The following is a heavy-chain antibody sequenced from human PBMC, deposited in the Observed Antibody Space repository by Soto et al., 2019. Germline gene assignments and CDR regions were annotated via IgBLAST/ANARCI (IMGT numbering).Heavy chain of an antibody. CDR1: GGTLRTSA. CDR3: ATDKDRLQLGGNYYYIMDV. J-gene: IGHJ6*02. D-gene: IGHD5-12*01. V-gene: IGHV1-69*12. CDR2: IMPIFPTP. Sequence: QVQLVQSGAEVKKPGSSVKVSCKTSGGTLRTSAISWVRQAPGQGLEWMGGIMPIFPTPDYAQNFQGRVTIPADESTSTAYMELSSLRPDDTAVYYCATDKDRLQLGGNYYYIMDVWGQGTTVTVSS.